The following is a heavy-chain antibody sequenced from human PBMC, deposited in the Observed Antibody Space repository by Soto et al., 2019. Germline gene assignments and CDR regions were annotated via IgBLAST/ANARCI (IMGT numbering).Heavy chain of an antibody. CDR3: ARTLAAAGTVENFDY. V-gene: IGHV4-59*01. CDR1: GGSISSYY. CDR2: IYYSGST. Sequence: SETLSLTCTVSGGSISSYYWSWIRQPPGKGLEWIGYIYYSGSTNCNPSLKSRVTISVDTSKNQFSLKLSSVTAADTAVYYCARTLAAAGTVENFDYWGQGTLVTVSS. J-gene: IGHJ4*02. D-gene: IGHD6-13*01.